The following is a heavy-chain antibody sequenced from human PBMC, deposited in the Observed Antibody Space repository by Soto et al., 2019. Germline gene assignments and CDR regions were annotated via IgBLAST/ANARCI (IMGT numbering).Heavy chain of an antibody. Sequence: QVQLLQSGAEVKKPGSSVKVSCKASGATFSSFAFSWVRQAPGQGLEWMGVIIPIFDTISYAQKFQGRVTITADESTRTAYMELNRLTSDDTAVYYCASPLKWSGYYIAFDYWGQGTLVIVSS. CDR1: GATFSSFA. J-gene: IGHJ4*02. D-gene: IGHD3-3*01. CDR2: IIPIFDTI. V-gene: IGHV1-69*01. CDR3: ASPLKWSGYYIAFDY.